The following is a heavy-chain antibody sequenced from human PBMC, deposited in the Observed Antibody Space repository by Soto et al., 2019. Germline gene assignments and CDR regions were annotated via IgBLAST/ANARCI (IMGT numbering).Heavy chain of an antibody. J-gene: IGHJ2*01. V-gene: IGHV4-59*12. D-gene: IGHD3-22*01. Sequence: QVQLQESGPGLVKPSETLSLTCTISGGSLTDYYWNWIRQSAGKGLEWIGYGYYNGITNYNPTLKRRVTLSKDTSNNQYSLKLSSVTAADTAVYYCARGVSNYFHDNGYWLYWYFDLWGRGTLVTVSS. CDR1: GGSLTDYY. CDR2: GYYNGIT. CDR3: ARGVSNYFHDNGYWLYWYFDL.